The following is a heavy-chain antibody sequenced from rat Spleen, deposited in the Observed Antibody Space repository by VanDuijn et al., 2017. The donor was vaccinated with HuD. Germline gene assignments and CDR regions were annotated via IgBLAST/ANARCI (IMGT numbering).Heavy chain of an antibody. CDR1: GVTFSNYG. D-gene: IGHD1-12*01. Sequence: EVQLVESGGGLVQPGRSLKLSCAASGVTFSNYGMHWIRQAPTKGLEWVASISPTGGSTYYRDSVKGRFTISRDNAKSTLYLQMDSLRSEDTATYYWATARNVPSYWYFDFWGPGTMVTVSS. CDR3: ATARNVPSYWYFDF. CDR2: ISPTGGST. V-gene: IGHV5-19*01. J-gene: IGHJ1*01.